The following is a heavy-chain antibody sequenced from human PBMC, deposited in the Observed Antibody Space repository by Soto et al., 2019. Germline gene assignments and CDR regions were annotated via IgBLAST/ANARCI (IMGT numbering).Heavy chain of an antibody. D-gene: IGHD1-1*01. J-gene: IGHJ4*02. CDR2: IGTAGDT. CDR1: GFTFSSYD. Sequence: GGSLRLSCAASGFTFSSYDVHWVCQATGKGLEWVSAIGTAGDTYYPGSVKGRFTISRENAKNSLYLQMNSLRAGDTAVYYCARGNVYRAFDYWGQGTLVTAPQ. V-gene: IGHV3-13*01. CDR3: ARGNVYRAFDY.